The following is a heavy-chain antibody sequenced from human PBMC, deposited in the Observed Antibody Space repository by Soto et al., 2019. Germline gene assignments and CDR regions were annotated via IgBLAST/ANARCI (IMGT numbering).Heavy chain of an antibody. J-gene: IGHJ4*02. V-gene: IGHV3-23*01. CDR3: AKRDTFIAVAGSCFDY. CDR1: GFTFSSYA. CDR2: ISGSGGST. D-gene: IGHD6-19*01. Sequence: EVQLLESGGGLVQPGGSLRLSCAASGFTFSSYAMSWVRQAPGKGLEWVSAISGSGGSTYYTDSVKGRFTISRDNSKNTLYLQMNSLRAEDTAVYYWAKRDTFIAVAGSCFDYWGQGTLVTVSS.